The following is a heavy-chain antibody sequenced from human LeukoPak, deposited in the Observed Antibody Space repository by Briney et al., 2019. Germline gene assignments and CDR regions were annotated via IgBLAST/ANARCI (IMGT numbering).Heavy chain of an antibody. CDR3: ARGDYVILTGYSY. CDR2: ISSSSSYI. D-gene: IGHD3-9*01. V-gene: IGHV3-21*01. CDR1: ALTFSRHV. J-gene: IGHJ4*02. Sequence: GGSLRLSCASSALTFSRHVINWVRQAPGKGPEWVSSISSSSSYIYYADSVKGRFTISRDNAKNSLYLQMNSLRAEDTAVYYCARGDYVILTGYSYGGQGILVTVS.